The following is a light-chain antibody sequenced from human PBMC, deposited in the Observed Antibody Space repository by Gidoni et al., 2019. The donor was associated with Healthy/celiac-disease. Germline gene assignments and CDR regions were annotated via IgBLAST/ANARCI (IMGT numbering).Light chain of an antibody. CDR3: QQSDSTPRWT. CDR1: KSISSY. Sequence: DFQMTQSPPSLSASVGDRLTITCRASKSISSYLNWYQQKPGKAPKLLIYAASSMQSGVPSRFSGSGSGTDFTLTISSLQPEDFAAYYCQQSDSTPRWTFGQGTKVEIK. CDR2: AAS. V-gene: IGKV1-39*01. J-gene: IGKJ1*01.